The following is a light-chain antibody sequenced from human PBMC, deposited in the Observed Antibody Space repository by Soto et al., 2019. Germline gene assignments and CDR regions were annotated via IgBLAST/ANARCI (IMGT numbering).Light chain of an antibody. CDR3: QQYDSSMYT. CDR1: HTIASRS. V-gene: IGKV3-20*01. CDR2: DTS. J-gene: IGKJ2*01. Sequence: EIVLTQSPGTLSLSPGERATLSFRASHTIASRSLAWYQQKPGQAPSLLIYDTSSRATGIPDRFSGSGSGTDFTLTISRLEPEDFAVYYCQQYDSSMYTFGQGTKLEI.